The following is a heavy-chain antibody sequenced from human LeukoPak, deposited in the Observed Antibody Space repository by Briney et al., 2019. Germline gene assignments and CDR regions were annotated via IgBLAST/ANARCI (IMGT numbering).Heavy chain of an antibody. CDR2: ITESGDTT. CDR1: GFSLSDYG. V-gene: IGHV3-23*01. D-gene: IGHD5-18*01. CDR3: AKVSIQLWFVADRFNI. Sequence: PGGSLRLSCAVSGFSLSDYGMSWVRQAPGKGLEWVSHITESGDTTYYADSVKGRFTISIDDSKNKLYLQMNRLSAADTAVYYCAKVSIQLWFVADRFNIWGQGTTVTVSS. J-gene: IGHJ3*02.